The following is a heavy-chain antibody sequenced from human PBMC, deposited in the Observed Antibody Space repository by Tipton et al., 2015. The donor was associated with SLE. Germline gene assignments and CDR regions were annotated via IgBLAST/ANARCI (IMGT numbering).Heavy chain of an antibody. J-gene: IGHJ3*02. Sequence: TLSLTCTVSGGSISSSSYYWGWIRQPPGKGLEWIGSISYSGSTYYNPSLKSRVTISVDTSKNQFSLKLSSVTAADTAVYYCARDVIQAGTDAFDIWGQGTMVTVSS. V-gene: IGHV4-39*07. CDR3: ARDVIQAGTDAFDI. D-gene: IGHD2/OR15-2a*01. CDR1: GGSISSSSYY. CDR2: ISYSGST.